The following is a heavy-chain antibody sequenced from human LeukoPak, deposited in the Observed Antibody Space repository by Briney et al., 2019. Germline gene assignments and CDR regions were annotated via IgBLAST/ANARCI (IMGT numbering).Heavy chain of an antibody. D-gene: IGHD3-22*01. CDR3: AREVNFDGSGYYFRYFDS. Sequence: SETLSLTCSVSGGSISSENYYWSWIRQPAGKGLEWIGRIYTGGSANYNPSLKSRVTISVDTSKNQFSLKLNSVTAADTAVYYCAREVNFDGSGYYFRYFDSWGQGTLVTVSS. V-gene: IGHV4-61*02. J-gene: IGHJ4*02. CDR1: GGSISSENYY. CDR2: IYTGGSA.